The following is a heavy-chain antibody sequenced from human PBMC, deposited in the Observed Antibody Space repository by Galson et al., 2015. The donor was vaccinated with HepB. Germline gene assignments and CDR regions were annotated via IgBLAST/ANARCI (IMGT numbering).Heavy chain of an antibody. CDR1: GDSVSSITVA. Sequence: CAISGDSVSSITVAWNWIRQSPLRGLGWLGRTYYRSKWYNDYAVSVKSRITINPDTSKNQFSLHLNSVTPEDTAVYYCARSVPTRGEEFDYWGQGTLVTVSS. CDR3: ARSVPTRGEEFDY. V-gene: IGHV6-1*01. D-gene: IGHD1-1*01. CDR2: TYYRSKWYN. J-gene: IGHJ4*02.